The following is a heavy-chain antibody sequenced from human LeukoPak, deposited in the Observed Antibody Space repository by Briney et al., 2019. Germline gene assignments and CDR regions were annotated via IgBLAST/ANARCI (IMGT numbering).Heavy chain of an antibody. J-gene: IGHJ4*02. D-gene: IGHD3-10*01. CDR2: ISDDSAGR. CDR3: ARPPMGQTYGSGSYVDY. Sequence: PGGSLRLSCAASGFTFSTYAMSWMRQAPGKGLEWVSAISDDSAGRYYADSVKGRFTISRDNSKNTMYLQMNSLRAEDTAVYYCARPPMGQTYGSGSYVDYWGQGTLVTVSS. CDR1: GFTFSTYA. V-gene: IGHV3-23*01.